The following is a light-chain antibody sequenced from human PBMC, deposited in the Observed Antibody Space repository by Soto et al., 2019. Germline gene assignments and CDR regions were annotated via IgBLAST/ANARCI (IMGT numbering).Light chain of an antibody. Sequence: QFVLTQPASVSGSPGQSITISCTGTSSDIGGYDYVSWYQQYPGKAPKLMIYDVSNRPSGVSDRFSGSKSANTASLTISGLQAEDEADYYCNSYTTSSSLYVFGTGTKVTVL. CDR2: DVS. CDR1: SSDIGGYDY. V-gene: IGLV2-14*01. CDR3: NSYTTSSSLYV. J-gene: IGLJ1*01.